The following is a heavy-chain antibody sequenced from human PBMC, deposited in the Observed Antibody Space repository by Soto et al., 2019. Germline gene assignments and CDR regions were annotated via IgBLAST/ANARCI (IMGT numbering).Heavy chain of an antibody. CDR2: TYYRSKWYN. D-gene: IGHD7-27*01. Sequence: SQTLSLTCAISGDSVSSNSAAWNWIRQSPSRGLEWLGRTYYRSKWYNDYAVSVKSRITINPDTSKNQFSLQLNSVTPEDTAVYYCARDCVVSGDRQSGFNGAGDGYFDYWGQGTLVTVSS. V-gene: IGHV6-1*01. CDR1: GDSVSSNSAA. J-gene: IGHJ4*02. CDR3: ARDCVVSGDRQSGFNGAGDGYFDY.